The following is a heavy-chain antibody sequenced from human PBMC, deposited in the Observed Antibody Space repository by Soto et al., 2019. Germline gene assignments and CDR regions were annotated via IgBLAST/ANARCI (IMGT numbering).Heavy chain of an antibody. Sequence: ASVKVSCKASGYTFTNYGISWVRQAPGQGLEKMGWINVYNGNTKYAQKVQGRVTMTTDTSTSTVYMELRSLRSDDTAVFYCARGVGSGSYYNQYNWFDPWGQGTLVTVSS. D-gene: IGHD3-10*01. CDR1: GYTFTNYG. CDR3: ARGVGSGSYYNQYNWFDP. J-gene: IGHJ5*02. V-gene: IGHV1-18*01. CDR2: INVYNGNT.